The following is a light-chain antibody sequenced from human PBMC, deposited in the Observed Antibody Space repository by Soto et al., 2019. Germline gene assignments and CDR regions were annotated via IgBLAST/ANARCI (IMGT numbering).Light chain of an antibody. CDR3: SSYTSSSAS. CDR2: DVS. CDR1: SSDVGGYNY. Sequence: QSVLTQPASVSGSPGQSITISCTGTSSDVGGYNYVSWYQQHPGKAPKLMIYDVSNRPSGVSNRFSGSKSGNTASLTISGLQAEDEADYYCSSYTSSSASFGGGTKLTAL. J-gene: IGLJ2*01. V-gene: IGLV2-14*01.